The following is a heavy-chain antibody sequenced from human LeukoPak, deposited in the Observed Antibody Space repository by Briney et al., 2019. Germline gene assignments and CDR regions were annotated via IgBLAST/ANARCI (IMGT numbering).Heavy chain of an antibody. D-gene: IGHD6-19*01. Sequence: AASVKVSCKASGYTFTSYAMNWVRQAPGQGLEWMGWINTNTGNPTYAQGFTGRFVFSLDTSVSTAYLQISSLKAEDTAVYYCASPEYSSGWPYWGQGTLVTVSS. J-gene: IGHJ4*02. V-gene: IGHV7-4-1*02. CDR1: GYTFTSYA. CDR2: INTNTGNP. CDR3: ASPEYSSGWPY.